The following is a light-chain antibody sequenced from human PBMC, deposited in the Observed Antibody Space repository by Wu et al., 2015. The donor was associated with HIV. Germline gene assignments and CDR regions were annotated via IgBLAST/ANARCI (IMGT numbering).Light chain of an antibody. CDR1: QGISSW. CDR2: AAS. CDR3: QQANTFPFT. V-gene: IGKV1-12*01. J-gene: IGKJ3*01. Sequence: DIQMTQSPSSVSASVGDRVTITCRASQGISSWLAWYQQRLGKAPELLIYAASSLQSGVPSRFSGSGSGTDFTLTINNLHPEDVATYYCQQANTFPFTFGPGTKVDIK.